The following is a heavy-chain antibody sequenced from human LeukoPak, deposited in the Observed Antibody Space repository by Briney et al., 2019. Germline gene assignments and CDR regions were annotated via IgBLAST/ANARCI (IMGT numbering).Heavy chain of an antibody. J-gene: IGHJ6*03. CDR2: INPSGGST. D-gene: IGHD2-2*02. V-gene: IGHV1-46*01. Sequence: GASVKVSCKAYGYIFTTYYMHWVRQAPGQGLEWMGIINPSGGSTNYAQKFQGRVTMTRDTSTSTVYMELSSLRSEDTAVYYCARDQTVPAAISNHYYYYYMDVWGKWTTVTVSS. CDR1: GYIFTTYY. CDR3: ARDQTVPAAISNHYYYYYMDV.